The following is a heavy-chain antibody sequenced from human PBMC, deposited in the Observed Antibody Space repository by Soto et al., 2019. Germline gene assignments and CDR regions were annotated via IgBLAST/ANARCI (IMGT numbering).Heavy chain of an antibody. CDR1: GFTFSDCS. J-gene: IGHJ4*02. Sequence: EVQLVESGGGLVEPGGSLRLSCEVSGFTFSDCSMSWVRQAPGKGLEWVSTINSGSSYIIYADSVRRRFTISRDDARNSLYLQMSSLRAEDTAIYYCARDASGWSRDYWGQGTLVTVSS. D-gene: IGHD6-19*01. V-gene: IGHV3-21*01. CDR3: ARDASGWSRDY. CDR2: INSGSSYI.